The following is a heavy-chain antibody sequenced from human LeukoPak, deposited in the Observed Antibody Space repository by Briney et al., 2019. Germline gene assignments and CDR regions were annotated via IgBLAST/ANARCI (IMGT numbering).Heavy chain of an antibody. CDR3: ARPSKLTIFEADPGYFDY. CDR1: GFTFSSYA. CDR2: ISYDGSNK. V-gene: IGHV3-30-3*01. D-gene: IGHD3-3*01. Sequence: GGSLRLSCAASGFTFSSYAMHWVRQAPGKGLEWVAVISYDGSNKYYADSVKGRFTISRDNSKNTLYLQMNSLRAEDTAVYYCARPSKLTIFEADPGYFDYWGQGTLVTVSS. J-gene: IGHJ4*02.